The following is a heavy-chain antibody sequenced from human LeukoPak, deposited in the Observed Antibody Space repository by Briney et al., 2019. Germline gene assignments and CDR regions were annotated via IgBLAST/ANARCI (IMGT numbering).Heavy chain of an antibody. Sequence: GGSLRLPCAASGFTFRDYSMNWVRQAPGKGLEWVSYISTSGNYIYYADSVKGRFTISRDNAKNSLYLQTHSLRAEDTALYYCARGAYNSGGTHENWGQGTLVTVSS. D-gene: IGHD3-22*01. CDR2: ISTSGNYI. CDR3: ARGAYNSGGTHEN. J-gene: IGHJ4*02. V-gene: IGHV3-21*01. CDR1: GFTFRDYS.